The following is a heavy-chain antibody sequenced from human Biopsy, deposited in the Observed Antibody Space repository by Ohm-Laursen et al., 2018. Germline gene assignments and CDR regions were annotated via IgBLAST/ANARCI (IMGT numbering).Heavy chain of an antibody. J-gene: IGHJ4*02. CDR1: GDSLTSGPEN. V-gene: IGHV4-61*01. D-gene: IGHD6-19*01. CDR3: ARGRRTSGWPYFAN. CDR2: IYSGGNT. Sequence: SETLSLTCTVSGDSLTSGPENWSWIRQSPGQGLEYIGFIYSGGNTNYNPSLKNRVTMSVDTSKNQFYLKLSSVIAADTAVYYCARGRRTSGWPYFANWGQGTLVIVSS.